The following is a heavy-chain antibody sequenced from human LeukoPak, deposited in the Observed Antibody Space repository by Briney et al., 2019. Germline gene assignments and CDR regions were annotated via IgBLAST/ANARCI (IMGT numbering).Heavy chain of an antibody. V-gene: IGHV4-39*01. CDR1: GGSISSSSYY. D-gene: IGHD6-13*01. Sequence: SETLSLTCTVSGGSISSSSYYWGWILQPPGTGLEWIGSTYYSGSTYYNPSLKSRVTISVDTSKNQFSLKLSSVTAADTAVYYCASLIAAALRGAFDIWGQGTMVTVSS. CDR3: ASLIAAALRGAFDI. CDR2: TYYSGST. J-gene: IGHJ3*02.